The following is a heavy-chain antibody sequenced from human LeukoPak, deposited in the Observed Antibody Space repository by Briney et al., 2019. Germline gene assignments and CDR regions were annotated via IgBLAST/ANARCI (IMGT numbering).Heavy chain of an antibody. CDR1: GGTFSGYY. D-gene: IGHD5-18*01. CDR2: INHSGST. Sequence: SETLSLTCAVYGGTFSGYYWSWIRQPPGKGLEWIGEINHSGSTNYNPALKSRGTISVNTSNNHSSLLLMSIIAADAAAYYCASLLVGSYGYDYWGQGTLVTVSS. CDR3: ASLLVGSYGYDY. V-gene: IGHV4-34*01. J-gene: IGHJ4*02.